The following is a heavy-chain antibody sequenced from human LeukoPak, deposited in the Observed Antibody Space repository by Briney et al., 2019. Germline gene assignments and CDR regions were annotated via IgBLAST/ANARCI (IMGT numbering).Heavy chain of an antibody. CDR1: GFTFSSYE. D-gene: IGHD3-16*02. Sequence: GGSLRLSCAASGFTFSSYEMNWVRQAPGKGLEWVSYISSSGSTIYYADSVKGRFTISRGNAKNSLYLQMNSLRAEDTAVYYCARIMITFGGVIVSSWFDPWGQGTLVNVSS. V-gene: IGHV3-48*03. J-gene: IGHJ5*02. CDR2: ISSSGSTI. CDR3: ARIMITFGGVIVSSWFDP.